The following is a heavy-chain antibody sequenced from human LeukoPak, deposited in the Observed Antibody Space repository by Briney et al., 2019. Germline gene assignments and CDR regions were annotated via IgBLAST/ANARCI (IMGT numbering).Heavy chain of an antibody. V-gene: IGHV3-23*01. CDR2: ISVSGGTT. D-gene: IGHD3-22*01. Sequence: GGSLRLSCAASGFTFNNYAMSWVRRAPGKGLEWVSGISVSGGTTYYADSVKGRFTISRDNAKNSLYLQMNSLRAEDTAVYYCARDGPYYYDSSGYSLAFDIWGQGTMVTVSS. J-gene: IGHJ3*02. CDR1: GFTFNNYA. CDR3: ARDGPYYYDSSGYSLAFDI.